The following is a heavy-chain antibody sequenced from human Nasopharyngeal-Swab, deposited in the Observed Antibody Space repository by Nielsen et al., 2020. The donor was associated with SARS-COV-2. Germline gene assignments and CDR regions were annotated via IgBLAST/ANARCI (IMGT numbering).Heavy chain of an antibody. CDR2: ISSSSSYT. V-gene: IGHV3-11*06. D-gene: IGHD4-11*01. CDR3: ARVHYSNVQYYFDY. Sequence: GESLKISCAASGFTFSDYYMSWIRQAPGKGLEWVSYISSSSSYTNYADSVKGRFTISRDNAKNSLYLQMNSLRAEDTAEYYCARVHYSNVQYYFDYWGQGTLVTVSS. J-gene: IGHJ4*02. CDR1: GFTFSDYY.